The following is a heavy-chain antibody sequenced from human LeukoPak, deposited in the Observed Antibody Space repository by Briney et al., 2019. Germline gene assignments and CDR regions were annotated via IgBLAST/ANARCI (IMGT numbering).Heavy chain of an antibody. V-gene: IGHV1-46*03. D-gene: IGHD6-19*01. CDR3: ARDQGCSSGWCAYYYYGMDV. CDR2: INPSGGST. Sequence: GASVKVSCKASGYTFTSYYMHWVRQTPGQGLEWMGIINPSGGSTSYAQKFQGRVTMTRDTSTSTVYMELNSLRSEDTAVYYCARDQGCSSGWCAYYYYGMDVWGQGTTVTVSS. CDR1: GYTFTSYY. J-gene: IGHJ6*02.